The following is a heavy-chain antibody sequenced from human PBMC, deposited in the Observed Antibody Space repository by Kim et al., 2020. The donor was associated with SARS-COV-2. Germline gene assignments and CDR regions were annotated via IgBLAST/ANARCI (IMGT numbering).Heavy chain of an antibody. J-gene: IGHJ6*03. V-gene: IGHV3-66*01. Sequence: GGSLRLSCAASGFTVSSNYMSWVRQAPGKGLEWVSVIYSGGSTYYADSVKGRFTISRDNSKKTLHFQMNSLRAEETAVYYCARVVGDYYYYYMDGWGKG. CDR2: IYSGGST. CDR1: GFTVSSNY. D-gene: IGHD3-16*02. CDR3: ARVVGDYYYYYMDG.